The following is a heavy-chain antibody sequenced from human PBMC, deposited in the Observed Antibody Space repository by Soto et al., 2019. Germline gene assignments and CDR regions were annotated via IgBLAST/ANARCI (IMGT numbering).Heavy chain of an antibody. D-gene: IGHD2-2*01. J-gene: IGHJ4*02. CDR2: IYPSDSRT. Sequence: PGESLKISCESSGYTFANYWIGWVRQVPGKGLEWVAIIYPSDSRTIYSPSFQGQVTISADKSISTAYLQWSSLKASDTGMYYCARFGGSTFSKPQFDYWGQGTLVTVSS. V-gene: IGHV5-51*01. CDR3: ARFGGSTFSKPQFDY. CDR1: GYTFANYW.